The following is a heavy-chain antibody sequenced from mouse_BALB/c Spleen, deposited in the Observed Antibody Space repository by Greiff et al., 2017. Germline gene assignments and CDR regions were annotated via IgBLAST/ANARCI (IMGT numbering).Heavy chain of an antibody. CDR2: INSNGGST. D-gene: IGHD1-1*01. V-gene: IGHV5-6-3*01. J-gene: IGHJ2*01. Sequence: EVMLVESGGGLVQPGGSLKLSCAASGFTFSSYGMSWVRQTPDKRLELVATINSNGGSTYYPDSVKGRFTISRDNAKNTLYLQMSSLKSEDTAMYYCARVITTVVPTFDYWGQGTTLTVSS. CDR1: GFTFSSYG. CDR3: ARVITTVVPTFDY.